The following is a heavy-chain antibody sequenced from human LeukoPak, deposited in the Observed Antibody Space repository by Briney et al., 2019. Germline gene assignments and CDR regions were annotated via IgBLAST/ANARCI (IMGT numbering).Heavy chain of an antibody. CDR2: INPNSGGT. Sequence: GASVKVSCKASGYTFTGYYMHWVRQAPGQGLEWMGWINPNSGGTNYAQKFQGWVTMTRDTSISTAYMELSRLRSDDTAVYYCAKGLGYCSSTSCYTLFDYWGQGTLVTVSS. D-gene: IGHD2-2*02. V-gene: IGHV1-2*04. CDR1: GYTFTGYY. CDR3: AKGLGYCSSTSCYTLFDY. J-gene: IGHJ4*02.